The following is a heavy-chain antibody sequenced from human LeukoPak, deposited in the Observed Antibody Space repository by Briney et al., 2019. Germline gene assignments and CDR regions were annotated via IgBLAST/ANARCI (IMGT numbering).Heavy chain of an antibody. J-gene: IGHJ6*02. CDR1: GFTFSSYA. V-gene: IGHV3-23*01. Sequence: GGSLRLSCAASGFTFSSYAMSWVRQAPGKGLEWVSAISGSGGSTYYADSVKGRFTISRDNSKNTLYLQMSSLRAEDTAVYYCANPPTTVTTRYYYGMDVWGQGTTVTVSS. CDR3: ANPPTTVTTRYYYGMDV. CDR2: ISGSGGST. D-gene: IGHD4-17*01.